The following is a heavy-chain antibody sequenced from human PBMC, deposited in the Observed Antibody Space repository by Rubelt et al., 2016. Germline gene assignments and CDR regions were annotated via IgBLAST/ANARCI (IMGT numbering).Heavy chain of an antibody. CDR1: GFSLSTSGVG. CDR3: AQRREPITMVRGVIIKGWFDP. D-gene: IGHD3-10*01. Sequence: QITLKESGPTLVKPTQTLTLTCTFSGFSLSTSGVGVGWIRQPPGKALEWLALIYWNDDKRYSPSLKSRLTITKDTSKNQVVLTMTNMDPVDTATYYLAQRREPITMVRGVIIKGWFDPWGQGTLVTVSS. J-gene: IGHJ5*02. CDR2: IYWNDDK. V-gene: IGHV2-5*01.